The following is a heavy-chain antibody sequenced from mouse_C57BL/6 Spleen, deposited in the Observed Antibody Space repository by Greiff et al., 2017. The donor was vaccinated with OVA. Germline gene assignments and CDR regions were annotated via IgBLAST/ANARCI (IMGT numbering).Heavy chain of an antibody. CDR2: IWGVGST. CDR1: GFSLTSYG. J-gene: IGHJ3*01. V-gene: IGHV2-6*01. D-gene: IGHD2-4*01. CDR3: ASDQGLRRGFAY. Sequence: VKLVESGPGLVAPSQSLSITCTVSGFSLTSYGVDWVRQSPGKGLEWLGVIWGVGSTNYNSALKSRLSISKDNSKSQVFLKMNSLQTDDTAMYYCASDQGLRRGFAYWGQGTLVTVSA.